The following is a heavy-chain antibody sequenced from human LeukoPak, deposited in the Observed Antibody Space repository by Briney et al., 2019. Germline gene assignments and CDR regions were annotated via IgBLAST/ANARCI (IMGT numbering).Heavy chain of an antibody. CDR3: AGGYSSGWYWDY. J-gene: IGHJ4*02. V-gene: IGHV3-7*01. CDR2: IKQDGSEK. Sequence: GGSLRLSCAASGFTFSSYWMSWVRQAPGKGMEWVANIKQDGSEKYYGGAVKGRFTISRDNDKNSLYLQMNSLRAEDTAVYYCAGGYSSGWYWDYWGQGTLVTVSS. D-gene: IGHD6-19*01. CDR1: GFTFSSYW.